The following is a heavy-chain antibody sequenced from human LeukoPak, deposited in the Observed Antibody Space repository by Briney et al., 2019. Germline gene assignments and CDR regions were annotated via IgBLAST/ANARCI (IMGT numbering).Heavy chain of an antibody. CDR1: GYTFTSYG. CDR3: ARDLGGRLVGGY. D-gene: IGHD6-6*01. CDR2: INPNSGGT. Sequence: ASVKVSCKASGYTFTSYGISWVRQAPGQGLEWMGWINPNSGGTSYAQKFQGRVTMTRDTSISTAYMDLSRLRSDDTAVYYCARDLGGRLVGGYWGQGTLVTVSS. J-gene: IGHJ4*02. V-gene: IGHV1-2*02.